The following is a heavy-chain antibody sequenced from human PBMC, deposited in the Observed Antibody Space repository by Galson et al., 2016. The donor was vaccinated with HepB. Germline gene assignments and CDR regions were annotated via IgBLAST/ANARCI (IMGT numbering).Heavy chain of an antibody. J-gene: IGHJ4*02. CDR1: GFTLSSYS. D-gene: IGHD3-10*01. V-gene: IGHV3-30-3*01. CDR3: AKDGYYYGSGIDIHFDY. CDR2: ISYDGTNK. Sequence: SLRLSCEASGFTLSSYSMHWVRQAPGKGHEWVAIISYDGTNKYYADSVKGRFTISRDNSKNTVSLHMNSLRPEDTAVYYCAKDGYYYGSGIDIHFDYWGRGTLVTVSS.